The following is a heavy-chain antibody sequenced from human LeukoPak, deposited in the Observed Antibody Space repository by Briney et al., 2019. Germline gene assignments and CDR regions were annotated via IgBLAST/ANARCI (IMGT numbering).Heavy chain of an antibody. J-gene: IGHJ5*02. CDR2: MNPNSGNT. Sequence: ASVKVSCKASGYTFTSYDINWARQATGQGLEWMGWMNPNSGNTGYAQKFQGRVTMTRNTSISTAYMELSSLRSEDTAVYYCARGLRKSTSQPFDPWGQGTLVTVSS. CDR1: GYTFTSYD. V-gene: IGHV1-8*01. CDR3: ARGLRKSTSQPFDP. D-gene: IGHD2-2*01.